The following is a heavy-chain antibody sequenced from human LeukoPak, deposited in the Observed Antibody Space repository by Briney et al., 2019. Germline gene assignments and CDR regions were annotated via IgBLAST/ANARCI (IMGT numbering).Heavy chain of an antibody. CDR3: ARGSRPLLPYSF. Sequence: SETLSLTCAVYGGSFSGFYLTWIRQPPGKGLEWIGEIHHAGSTNYNPSLKTRVTISVDTSKNQFSLNLKSVTAADTAVYYCARGSRPLLPYSFWGQGTLVTVSS. J-gene: IGHJ1*01. CDR1: GGSFSGFY. CDR2: IHHAGST. V-gene: IGHV4-34*01. D-gene: IGHD3-22*01.